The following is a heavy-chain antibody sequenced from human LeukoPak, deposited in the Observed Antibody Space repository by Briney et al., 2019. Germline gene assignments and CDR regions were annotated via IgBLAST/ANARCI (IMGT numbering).Heavy chain of an antibody. CDR1: GFIFSKFS. Sequence: GGSLRLSCAASGFIFSKFSMNWLRQAPGKGLEWVSYISTSSVHYADSVKGRFTISRDNAKNSLYLQMNSLRGEDTAVYYCARQNGAGYYYYFDSWGQGTLVSVSS. J-gene: IGHJ4*02. V-gene: IGHV3-48*01. CDR2: ISTSSV. D-gene: IGHD3-22*01. CDR3: ARQNGAGYYYYFDS.